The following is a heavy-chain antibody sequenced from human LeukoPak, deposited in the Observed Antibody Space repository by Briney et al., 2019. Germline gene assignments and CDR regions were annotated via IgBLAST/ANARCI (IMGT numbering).Heavy chain of an antibody. CDR1: GDSISSADYY. J-gene: IGHJ4*02. CDR3: ARVKYGGSYYGVDY. V-gene: IGHV4-30-4*08. CDR2: IYYSGST. Sequence: SETLSLTCTVSGDSISSADYYWSWIRQPPGKGLEWIGYIYYSGSTYYNPSLKSRVIISADTSKNQFSLKLSSVTAADTAVYYCARVKYGGSYYGVDYWGQGTLVTVSS. D-gene: IGHD1-26*01.